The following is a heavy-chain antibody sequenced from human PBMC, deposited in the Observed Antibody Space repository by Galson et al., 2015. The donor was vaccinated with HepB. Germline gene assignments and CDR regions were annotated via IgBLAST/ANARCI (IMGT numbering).Heavy chain of an antibody. J-gene: IGHJ6*02. CDR1: GYTFTNYG. D-gene: IGHD2-21*01. CDR3: AKDPMYGPTAPIHHCGLDV. CDR2: ISVYNGNT. Sequence: SGYTFTNYGISWVRQAPGQGLEWMGWISVYNGNTNYAQKLQGRVTMTTDTSTSTAYMELRSLTSDDTAVYYCAKDPMYGPTAPIHHCGLDVWGQGTTVTVSS. V-gene: IGHV1-18*04.